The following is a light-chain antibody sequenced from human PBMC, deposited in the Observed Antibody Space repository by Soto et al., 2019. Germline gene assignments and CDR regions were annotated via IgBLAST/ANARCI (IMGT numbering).Light chain of an antibody. J-gene: IGKJ1*01. CDR2: DAS. CDR1: QSISSW. Sequence: DIHMTQSRSTLSASVGDRFTITCRASQSISSWLARYQQKPGKAPKLLIYDASSLESGVPSRFSGSGSGTEFTLTISSLQPDDFATYYCQQYNSYSPTFGQGTKVDIK. V-gene: IGKV1-5*01. CDR3: QQYNSYSPT.